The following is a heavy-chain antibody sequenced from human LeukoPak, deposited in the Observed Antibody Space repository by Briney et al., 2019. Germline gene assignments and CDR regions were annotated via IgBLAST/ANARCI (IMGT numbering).Heavy chain of an antibody. D-gene: IGHD4-11*01. CDR3: AKEKNDYSDYSYMDV. CDR2: IRYDGSNK. J-gene: IGHJ6*03. V-gene: IGHV3-30*02. Sequence: GGSLRLSCAASGFTFSNYGVHWVRQAPGKGLEWVAFIRYDGSNKYCADSVKGRFTVSRDNTKNTLYLQMNSLRAEDMAAYYCAKEKNDYSDYSYMDVWGKGTTVTVSS. CDR1: GFTFSNYG.